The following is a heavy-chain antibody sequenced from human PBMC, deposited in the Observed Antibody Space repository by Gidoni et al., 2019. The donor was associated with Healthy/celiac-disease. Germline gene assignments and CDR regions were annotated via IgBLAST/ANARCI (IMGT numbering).Heavy chain of an antibody. D-gene: IGHD3-10*01. Sequence: QVQLQQWGAGLLKPSETLSLTRAVYGGSFSGDHWSWIRPPPGKGLEWSGEINHSGSTNYNPSLKSRVTISVDTSKNQFSLKLSSVTAADTAVYYCARGHYYGSESYGYWGQGTLVTVSS. CDR2: INHSGST. CDR1: GGSFSGDH. CDR3: ARGHYYGSESYGY. J-gene: IGHJ4*02. V-gene: IGHV4-34*01.